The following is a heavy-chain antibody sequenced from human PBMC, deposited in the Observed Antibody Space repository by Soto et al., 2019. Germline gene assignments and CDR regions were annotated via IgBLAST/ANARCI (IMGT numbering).Heavy chain of an antibody. CDR2: ISSSGSST. Sequence: HPGGSLRLSCAASGFTFSSYAMSWVCQAPGKGLEWVSYISSSGSSTYYVDSVRGRFTISRDNAKNSLYLQMDSLGAEDTAVYYCARAAAARPAASYRGQGTLVTVSS. J-gene: IGHJ4*02. CDR3: ARAAAARPAASY. V-gene: IGHV3-48*01. D-gene: IGHD6-6*01. CDR1: GFTFSSYA.